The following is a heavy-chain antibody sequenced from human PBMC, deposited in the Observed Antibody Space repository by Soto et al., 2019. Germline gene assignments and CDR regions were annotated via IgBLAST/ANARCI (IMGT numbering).Heavy chain of an antibody. D-gene: IGHD2-8*01. J-gene: IGHJ4*02. CDR3: VKAVYLLDFDY. Sequence: LRRSCAASGFSFRSYAMTWVRQAPGKGLEWVSTISGTGTTTYYADSVKGRFTISRDNSKNTLYLQMNSLRTEDTAVYYCVKAVYLLDFDYWGQGTLVTVSS. CDR2: ISGTGTTT. V-gene: IGHV3-23*01. CDR1: GFSFRSYA.